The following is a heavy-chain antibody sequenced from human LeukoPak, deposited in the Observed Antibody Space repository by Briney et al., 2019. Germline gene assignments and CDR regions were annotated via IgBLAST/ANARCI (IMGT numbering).Heavy chain of an antibody. Sequence: GGSLRLSCAANGLTFTSWAMSWVRQAPGKGLEWVSGVSGNGVNTYYVDSVEGRFTISRDNSKNMLYLQMNSLRPEDTAIYYCSEHILVHWGQGTLVTVST. D-gene: IGHD2-21*01. J-gene: IGHJ1*01. CDR1: GLTFTSWA. CDR3: SEHILVH. CDR2: VSGNGVNT. V-gene: IGHV3-23*01.